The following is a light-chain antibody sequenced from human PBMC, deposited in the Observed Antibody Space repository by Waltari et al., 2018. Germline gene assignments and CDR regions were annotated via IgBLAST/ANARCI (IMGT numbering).Light chain of an antibody. CDR3: AAWDDSLYEV. V-gene: IGLV1-47*01. CDR1: SSNIGSNF. J-gene: IGLJ3*02. CDR2: RNN. Sequence: QSVLTQPPSASGTPGQTVNIACSGSSSNIGSNFVYWYQQLPGTAPKLLIYRNNPRPYGVPDRFSGSKSGTSASLAISGLRSEDEADYYCAAWDDSLYEVFGGGTKLTVL.